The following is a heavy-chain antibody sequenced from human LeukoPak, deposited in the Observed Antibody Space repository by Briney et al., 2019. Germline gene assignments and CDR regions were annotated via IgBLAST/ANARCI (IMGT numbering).Heavy chain of an antibody. D-gene: IGHD6-19*01. V-gene: IGHV6-1*01. CDR1: GGSVSNNGAA. Sequence: SQTLSLTFVISGGSVSNNGAAWNWITQSPSRGLEWLGRIYYRSKWYSDSAVSVKGRITISADTSKNQFSLQLQSVTPEDTAVYFCARGGSGMTVSLFASWGQGTLVTVSS. CDR2: IYYRSKWYS. CDR3: ARGGSGMTVSLFAS. J-gene: IGHJ4*02.